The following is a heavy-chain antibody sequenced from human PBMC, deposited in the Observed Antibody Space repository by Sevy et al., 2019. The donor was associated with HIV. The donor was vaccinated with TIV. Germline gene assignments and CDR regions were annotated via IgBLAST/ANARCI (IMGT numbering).Heavy chain of an antibody. CDR3: TTYLGYCRSTSVHYYFDN. D-gene: IGHD2-2*03. J-gene: IGHJ4*02. Sequence: GGSLRLSCAASGFTFSGSALHWVRQASGKGLEWVGRIRMKANSYATAYAASVKGRFTISRDDSKNSAYLQMNSLKTEDTAVYYCTTYLGYCRSTSVHYYFDNWGQGTLVTVSS. CDR1: GFTFSGSA. V-gene: IGHV3-73*01. CDR2: IRMKANSYAT.